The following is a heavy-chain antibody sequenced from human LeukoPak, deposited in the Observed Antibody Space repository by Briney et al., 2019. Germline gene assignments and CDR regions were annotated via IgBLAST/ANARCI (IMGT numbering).Heavy chain of an antibody. CDR1: GYTFTTYG. Sequence: GASVKVSCKASGYTFTTYGISWVRQAPGQGLEWMGWISAYNGNTKYAQKLQGRVTMTTDTSTSTAYMELRSLRSDDTAVYYCAVIETATISGSDYWGQGTLVTVSS. CDR3: AVIETATISGSDY. CDR2: ISAYNGNT. D-gene: IGHD5-24*01. V-gene: IGHV1-18*01. J-gene: IGHJ4*02.